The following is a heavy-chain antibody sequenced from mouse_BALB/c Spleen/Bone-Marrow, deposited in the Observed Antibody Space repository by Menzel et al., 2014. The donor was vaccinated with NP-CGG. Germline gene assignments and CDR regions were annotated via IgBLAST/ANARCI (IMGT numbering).Heavy chain of an antibody. CDR2: INPGSGGT. J-gene: IGHJ4*01. CDR1: GYAFTNYL. V-gene: IGHV1-54*01. Sequence: QVQLQQSGAELVRPGTSVKVSCKASGYAFTNYLIEWVKQRPGQGLEWIGVINPGSGGTNYNEKFKGKATLTADKSSSTAHMQLSSLTSDDSAVYFCARSGYYGSNYAMDYWGQGTSVTVSS. D-gene: IGHD1-1*01. CDR3: ARSGYYGSNYAMDY.